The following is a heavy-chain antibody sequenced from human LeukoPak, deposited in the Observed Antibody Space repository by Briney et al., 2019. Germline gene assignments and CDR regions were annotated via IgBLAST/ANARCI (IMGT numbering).Heavy chain of an antibody. CDR1: GYTFTSYY. J-gene: IGHJ3*02. CDR2: INPSGGST. D-gene: IGHD3-22*01. V-gene: IGHV1-46*01. CDR3: ARDHRLGIVVVPTAAFDI. Sequence: ASVKVSCKASGYTFTSYYMHWVRQAPGQGLEWMGIINPSGGSTSYAQKFQSRVTMTRDTSTSTVYMELSSLRSEDTAVYYCARDHRLGIVVVPTAAFDIWGQGTMVTVSS.